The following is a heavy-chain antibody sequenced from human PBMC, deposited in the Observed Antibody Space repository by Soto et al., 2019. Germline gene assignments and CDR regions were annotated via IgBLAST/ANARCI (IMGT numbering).Heavy chain of an antibody. V-gene: IGHV5-51*01. CDR1: GYSFASYW. CDR2: IYPGDSDT. CDR3: ATTSSFTLGFYYDGLDG. Sequence: GESLKISCQGSGYSFASYWIGWVRQMPGKDLEWMGIIYPGDSDTRYSPSFQGQVTISADKSLRTAYLQWTSLKASDTALYSCATTSSFTLGFYYDGLDGWGQGTTVTVSS. D-gene: IGHD6-6*01. J-gene: IGHJ6*02.